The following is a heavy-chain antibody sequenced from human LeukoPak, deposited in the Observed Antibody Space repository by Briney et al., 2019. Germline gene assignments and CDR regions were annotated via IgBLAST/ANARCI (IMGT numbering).Heavy chain of an antibody. D-gene: IGHD3-10*01. V-gene: IGHV1-69*06. CDR2: IIPIFGTA. CDR3: ASAGGDPYYYGSGSYFYYYGMDV. Sequence: ASVKVSCKASGGTFSSYAISWVRQAPGQGLEWMGGIIPIFGTANYAQKFRGRVTITADKSTSTAYMELSSLRSEDTAVYYCASAGGDPYYYGSGSYFYYYGMDVWGKGTTVTVSS. CDR1: GGTFSSYA. J-gene: IGHJ6*04.